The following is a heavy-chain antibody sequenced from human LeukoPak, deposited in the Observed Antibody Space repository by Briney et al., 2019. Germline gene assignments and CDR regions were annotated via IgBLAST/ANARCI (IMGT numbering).Heavy chain of an antibody. V-gene: IGHV4-38-2*02. CDR2: IYHSGST. CDR1: GYSISSGYY. D-gene: IGHD3-10*01. J-gene: IGHJ4*02. Sequence: SETLSLTCTVSGYSISSGYYWGWIRQPPGKGLEWIGSIYHSGSTYYNPSPKSRVTISVDTSKNQFSLKLSSATAADTAVYYCARYLPGTYYFDYWGQGTLVTVSS. CDR3: ARYLPGTYYFDY.